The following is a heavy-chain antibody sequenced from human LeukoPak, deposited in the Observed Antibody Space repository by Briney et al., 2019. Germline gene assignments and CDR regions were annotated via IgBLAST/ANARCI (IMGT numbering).Heavy chain of an antibody. CDR2: IYYSGTT. V-gene: IGHV4-39*01. CDR3: ARGYCSSTSCFYYYYYYGMDV. D-gene: IGHD2-2*01. J-gene: IGHJ6*02. CDR1: GGSISSSSYY. Sequence: SETLSLTCTVSGGSISSSSYYWGWIRQPPGKGLEWIGSIYYSGTTFYNPSLKSRVTISVDTSRNQFSLKLSSVTAADTAVYYCARGYCSSTSCFYYYYYYGMDVWGQGTTVTVSS.